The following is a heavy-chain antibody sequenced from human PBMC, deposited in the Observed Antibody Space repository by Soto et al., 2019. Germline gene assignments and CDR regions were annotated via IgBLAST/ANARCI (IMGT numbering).Heavy chain of an antibody. V-gene: IGHV3-48*03. CDR1: GFTFSSYE. CDR3: ARVGPKGYSSGWYDFYYSYGMDV. CDR2: ISSSGSTI. J-gene: IGHJ6*02. Sequence: PGGSLRLSCAASGFTFSSYEMNWVRQAPGKGLEWVSYISSSGSTIYYADSVKGRFTISRDNAKNSLYLQMNSLRAEDTAVYYCARVGPKGYSSGWYDFYYSYGMDVWGQGTTVTVSS. D-gene: IGHD6-19*01.